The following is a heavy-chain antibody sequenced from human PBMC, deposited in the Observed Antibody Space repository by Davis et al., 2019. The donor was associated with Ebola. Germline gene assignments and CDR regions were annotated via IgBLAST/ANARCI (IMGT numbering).Heavy chain of an antibody. Sequence: ASVKVSCKTFGYTFTSYGITWVRQAPGQGLEWMGWISGYNGNTNYAQKVQGRVSMTTDTSTSTAYMELRSLRSDDTAVYYCARDGTYYIGHCVSTSCFGIDYWGQGTLVTVSS. J-gene: IGHJ4*02. CDR3: ARDGTYYIGHCVSTSCFGIDY. V-gene: IGHV1-18*01. CDR1: GYTFTSYG. CDR2: ISGYNGNT. D-gene: IGHD2-2*01.